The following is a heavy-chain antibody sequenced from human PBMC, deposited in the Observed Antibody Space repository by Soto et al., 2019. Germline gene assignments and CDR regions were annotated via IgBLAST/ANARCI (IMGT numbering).Heavy chain of an antibody. CDR3: ARARPPFNWFDR. D-gene: IGHD6-6*01. J-gene: IGHJ5*02. V-gene: IGHV1-2*02. CDR2: INLNSGDT. Sequence: ASVKVSCKASGYTFTDYYMEWIRQAPGQGLEWMGWINLNSGDTNFAQQFQGRVTMTRDTSITTAYMDLTRLRSDDTAVYYCARARPPFNWFDRWGQGTLVTVSS. CDR1: GYTFTDYY.